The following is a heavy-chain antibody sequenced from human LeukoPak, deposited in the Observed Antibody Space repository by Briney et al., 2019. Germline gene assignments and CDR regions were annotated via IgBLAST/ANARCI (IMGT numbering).Heavy chain of an antibody. Sequence: ASVKVSCKASGYTFTSYGFSWVRQAPGQGLEWMGWISDYNGNTNYAQKLQGRVTMTTDASTGTAYMELRSLRSDDTAVYYCARDGLGVVRGVFDYWGQGTLVTVSS. CDR3: ARDGLGVVRGVFDY. V-gene: IGHV1-18*01. CDR1: GYTFTSYG. J-gene: IGHJ4*02. CDR2: ISDYNGNT. D-gene: IGHD3-10*01.